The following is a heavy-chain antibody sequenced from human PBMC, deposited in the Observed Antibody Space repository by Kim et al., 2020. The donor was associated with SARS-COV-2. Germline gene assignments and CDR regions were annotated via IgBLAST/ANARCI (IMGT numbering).Heavy chain of an antibody. V-gene: IGHV3-74*01. J-gene: IGHJ4*02. CDR1: GFTFSTYW. Sequence: GGSLRLSCAASGFTFSTYWMHWVRQAPGKGLVWVSRINSDGSSTSYADSVKGRFTISRDNARNTLNLQMNSLRAEDSAVYYCVVTYGDYPHNFDYWGQGTLVTVSS. CDR3: VVTYGDYPHNFDY. CDR2: INSDGSST. D-gene: IGHD4-17*01.